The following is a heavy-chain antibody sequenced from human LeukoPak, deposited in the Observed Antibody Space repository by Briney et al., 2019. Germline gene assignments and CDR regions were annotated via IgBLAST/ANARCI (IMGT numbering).Heavy chain of an antibody. Sequence: SETLSLTCTVSGGSISSGDYYLGWIRQPQGKGLEWIEYIYYSRSTYYNPSLKSRVTISVDTSKNQFSLKLSSVTAADTAVYYCAREPLYPMVDYWGQGTLVTVSS. CDR3: AREPLYPMVDY. V-gene: IGHV4-30-4*08. D-gene: IGHD3-3*01. J-gene: IGHJ4*02. CDR2: IYYSRST. CDR1: GGSISSGDYY.